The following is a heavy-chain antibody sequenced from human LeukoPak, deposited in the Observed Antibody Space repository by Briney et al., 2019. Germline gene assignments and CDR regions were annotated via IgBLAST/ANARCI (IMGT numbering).Heavy chain of an antibody. V-gene: IGHV3-21*01. CDR2: ISSSSSYI. CDR3: AREVWVAAAENWFDP. D-gene: IGHD6-13*01. Sequence: NPGGSLRLSCAASGFTFSSYSMNSVRQAPGKGLEWVSSISSSSSYIYYADSVKGRFTISRDNAKNSLYLQMNSLRAEDTAVYYCAREVWVAAAENWFDPWGQGTLVTVSS. J-gene: IGHJ5*02. CDR1: GFTFSSYS.